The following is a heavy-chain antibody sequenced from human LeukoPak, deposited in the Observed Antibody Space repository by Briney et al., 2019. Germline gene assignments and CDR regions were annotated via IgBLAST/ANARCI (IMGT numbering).Heavy chain of an antibody. CDR1: GGSFSVYY. Sequence: SETLSLTCAVYGGSFSVYYWSWIRQPPGKGLEWIGEINHSGSTNYNPSLKSRVTISVDTSKNQFSLKLSSVAAADTAVYYCGTYFISSSWTNNWFDPWGQGTLVTVSS. V-gene: IGHV4-34*01. J-gene: IGHJ5*02. D-gene: IGHD6-13*01. CDR3: GTYFISSSWTNNWFDP. CDR2: INHSGST.